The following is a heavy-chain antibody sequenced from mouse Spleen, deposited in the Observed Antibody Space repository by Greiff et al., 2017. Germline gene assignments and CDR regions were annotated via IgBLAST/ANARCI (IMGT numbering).Heavy chain of an antibody. J-gene: IGHJ3*01. D-gene: IGHD2-1*01. Sequence: QVQLKESGAELVKPGASVKMSCKASGYTFTSYWITWVKQRPGQGLEWIGDIYPGSGSTNYNEKFKSKATLTVDTSSSTAYMQLSSLTSEDSAVYYCARYGNYLAWFAYWGQGTLVTVSA. CDR2: IYPGSGST. CDR3: ARYGNYLAWFAY. V-gene: IGHV1-55*01. CDR1: GYTFTSYW.